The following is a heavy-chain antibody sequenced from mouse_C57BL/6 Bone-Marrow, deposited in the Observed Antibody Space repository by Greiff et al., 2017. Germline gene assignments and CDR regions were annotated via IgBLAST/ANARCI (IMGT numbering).Heavy chain of an antibody. CDR2: IYPRSGNT. CDR1: GYTFTSYG. CDR3: ARRADWDPFAY. J-gene: IGHJ3*01. D-gene: IGHD4-1*01. V-gene: IGHV1-81*01. Sequence: QVQLKQSGAELARPGASVKLSCKASGYTFTSYGISWVKQRTGQGLEWIGEIYPRSGNTYYNEKFKGKATLTADKSSSTAYMELRSLTSEDSAVYFCARRADWDPFAYWGQGTLVTVSA.